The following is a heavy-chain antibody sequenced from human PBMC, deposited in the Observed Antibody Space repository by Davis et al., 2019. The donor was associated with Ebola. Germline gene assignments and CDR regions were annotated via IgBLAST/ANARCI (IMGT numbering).Heavy chain of an antibody. CDR3: AKDYYDSSGYIPGAY. D-gene: IGHD3-22*01. V-gene: IGHV3-21*01. CDR2: ISSSSSYI. Sequence: GESLKISCAASGFTFSSYSMNWVRQAPGKGLEWVSSISSSSSYIYYADSVKGRFTISRDNAKNSLYLQMNSLRAEDTAVYYCAKDYYDSSGYIPGAYWGQGTLVTVSS. CDR1: GFTFSSYS. J-gene: IGHJ4*02.